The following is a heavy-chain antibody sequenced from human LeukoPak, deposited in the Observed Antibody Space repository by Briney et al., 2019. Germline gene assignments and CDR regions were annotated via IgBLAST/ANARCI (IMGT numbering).Heavy chain of an antibody. CDR3: AREGGPGYCSSTSCYYYYMDV. J-gene: IGHJ6*03. D-gene: IGHD2-2*03. V-gene: IGHV1-69*05. Sequence: GASVKVSCKASGGTFSSYAISWVRQAPGQGPEWMGGIIPIFGTANYAQKFQGRVTITTDESTSTAYMELSSLRSEDTAVYYCAREGGPGYCSSTSCYYYYMDVWGKGTTVTVSS. CDR2: IIPIFGTA. CDR1: GGTFSSYA.